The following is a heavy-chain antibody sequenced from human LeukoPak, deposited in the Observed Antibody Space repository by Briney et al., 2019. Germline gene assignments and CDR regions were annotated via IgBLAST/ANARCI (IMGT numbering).Heavy chain of an antibody. CDR2: IRGSGDVT. Sequence: PGGSLKLSCAASGFTFNNYGMSWVRQAPGKGLEWVSSIRGSGDVTSYADSVKGRFTISRDNSKNTLYLQMNSLRAEDTAIYFCAKRHVSGWYFFDHWGQGTLVTVSS. J-gene: IGHJ4*02. V-gene: IGHV3-23*01. CDR3: AKRHVSGWYFFDH. D-gene: IGHD6-19*01. CDR1: GFTFNNYG.